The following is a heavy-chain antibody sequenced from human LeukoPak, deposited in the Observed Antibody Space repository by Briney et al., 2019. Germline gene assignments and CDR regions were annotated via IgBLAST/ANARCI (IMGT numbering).Heavy chain of an antibody. D-gene: IGHD2-15*01. V-gene: IGHV4-61*05. CDR3: ARGVVVAATPDAFDI. Sequence: SETLSLTCTVSGGSISSSSYYWGWIRQPPGKGLEWIGYIYYSGSTNYNPSLKSRVTISVDTSKNQFSLKLSSVTAADTAVYYCARGVVVAATPDAFDIWGQGTMVTVSS. CDR2: IYYSGST. J-gene: IGHJ3*02. CDR1: GGSISSSSYY.